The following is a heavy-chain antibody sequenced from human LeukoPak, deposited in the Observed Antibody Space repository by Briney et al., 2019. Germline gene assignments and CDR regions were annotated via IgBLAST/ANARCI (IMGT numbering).Heavy chain of an antibody. D-gene: IGHD3-9*01. Sequence: GGSLRLSCTVSGFTVSSNSMSWVRQAPGKGLEWVSGISWNSGSTYYADSVKGRFTISRDNSKNTLYLQMNSLRAEDTAVYYCARDPYYDRPLGFDYWGQGTLVTVSS. CDR2: ISWNSGST. CDR1: GFTVSSNS. V-gene: IGHV3-23*01. J-gene: IGHJ4*02. CDR3: ARDPYYDRPLGFDY.